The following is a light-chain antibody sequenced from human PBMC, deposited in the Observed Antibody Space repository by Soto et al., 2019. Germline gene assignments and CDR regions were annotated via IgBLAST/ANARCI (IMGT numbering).Light chain of an antibody. CDR1: QSVSSN. CDR2: GAS. V-gene: IGKV3-20*01. Sequence: SGFTQYQSTPSVSPGERATLSRRASQSVSSNLAWYQQKPGQAPRVLIYGASSRATGIPDRVSGSGSGTDFTLTISRLEPEDFAVYYCQQYARPPYAFGQGTKVDIK. CDR3: QQYARPPYA. J-gene: IGKJ2*01.